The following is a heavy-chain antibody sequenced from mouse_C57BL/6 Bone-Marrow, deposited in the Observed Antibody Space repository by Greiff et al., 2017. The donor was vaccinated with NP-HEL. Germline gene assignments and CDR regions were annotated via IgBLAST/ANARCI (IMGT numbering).Heavy chain of an antibody. CDR1: GFTFSDFY. CDR2: SRNKANDYTT. V-gene: IGHV7-1*01. CDR3: ARDANSNYAYWYFDV. D-gene: IGHD2-5*01. Sequence: EVKLVESGGGLVQSGRSLRLSCATSGFTFSDFYMEWVRQAPGKGLEWIAASRNKANDYTTEYSASVKGRFIVSRDTSQSILYLQMNALRAEDTAIYYCARDANSNYAYWYFDVWGTGTTVTVSS. J-gene: IGHJ1*03.